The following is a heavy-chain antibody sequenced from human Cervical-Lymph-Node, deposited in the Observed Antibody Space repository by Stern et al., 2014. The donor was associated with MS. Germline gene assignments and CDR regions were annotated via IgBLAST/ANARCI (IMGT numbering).Heavy chain of an antibody. J-gene: IGHJ3*01. CDR3: ARGGRGAFDV. D-gene: IGHD1-14*01. Sequence: QMQLVQSGAEEKKPGASVKVTCKTSGYRFTTYDFNWVRQAPGQGLEWMGWVNPDSGTTGYAPKFQDRLTLTTTTSSKTTSMELRGLRPDDTAVYFCARGGRGAFDVWGQGTVITVSS. CDR1: GYRFTTYD. CDR2: VNPDSGTT. V-gene: IGHV1-8*01.